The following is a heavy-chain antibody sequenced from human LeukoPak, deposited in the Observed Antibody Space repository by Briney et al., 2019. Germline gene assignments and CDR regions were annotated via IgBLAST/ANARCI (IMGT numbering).Heavy chain of an antibody. CDR2: ISWDGGST. Sequence: PGGSLRLSCAASGFTFDVYAMHWVRQAPGKGLDWVSLISWDGGSTYYADSVKGRFTIPRDNSKNSLYLQMNSLRAEDTALYYCAKDISAYDILTRYVDYWGQGTLVTVSS. V-gene: IGHV3-43D*03. CDR3: AKDISAYDILTRYVDY. D-gene: IGHD3-9*01. CDR1: GFTFDVYA. J-gene: IGHJ4*02.